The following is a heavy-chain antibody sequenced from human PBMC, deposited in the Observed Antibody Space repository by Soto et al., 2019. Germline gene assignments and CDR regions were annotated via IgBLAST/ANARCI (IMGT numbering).Heavy chain of an antibody. CDR3: AKDLAARPDPYYYYGMDV. J-gene: IGHJ6*02. CDR2: ISPGSRYP. Sequence: PGGSLRLSCAGSGFTFGDSYMSWIRQAPGKGLEWLSYISPGSRYPAYADSVKGRFTISRDNAKRSLYLQMMSLTAEDTAVYYCAKDLAARPDPYYYYGMDVWGQGTTVTVSS. CDR1: GFTFGDSY. D-gene: IGHD6-6*01. V-gene: IGHV3-11*06.